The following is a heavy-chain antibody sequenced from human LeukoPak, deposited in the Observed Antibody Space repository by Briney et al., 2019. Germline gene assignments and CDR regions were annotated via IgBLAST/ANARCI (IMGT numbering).Heavy chain of an antibody. CDR2: INPNSGGT. V-gene: IGHV1-2*02. D-gene: IGHD6-13*01. CDR1: GYTFTGYY. J-gene: IGHJ4*02. Sequence: ASVKVSCKSSGYTFTGYYMHWVRQAPGQGLEWMGWINPNSGGTKYAQQFQGRVTMTRDTSISTAYMELTRLTSDDTAVYYCARGEGDSSSWPLNYWGQGTLVPVSS. CDR3: ARGEGDSSSWPLNY.